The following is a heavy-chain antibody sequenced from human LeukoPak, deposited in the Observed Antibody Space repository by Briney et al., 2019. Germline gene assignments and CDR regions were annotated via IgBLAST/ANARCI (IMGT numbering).Heavy chain of an antibody. D-gene: IGHD6-13*01. J-gene: IGHJ4*02. CDR3: TREGVIAAAGPFDC. CDR1: GFTFGDYA. CDR2: IRSKAYGGTT. Sequence: PGGSLRLSCTASGFTFGDYAMSWFRQAPGKGLEWVGFIRSKAYGGTTEYAASVKGRFTISRDDSKSIAYLQMNSLKTEDTAVYYCTREGVIAAAGPFDCWGQGTLVTVSS. V-gene: IGHV3-49*03.